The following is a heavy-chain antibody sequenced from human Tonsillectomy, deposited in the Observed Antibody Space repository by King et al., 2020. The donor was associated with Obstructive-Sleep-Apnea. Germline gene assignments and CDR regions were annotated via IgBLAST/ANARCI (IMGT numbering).Heavy chain of an antibody. CDR2: ISSSTFYM. J-gene: IGHJ6*02. D-gene: IGHD2-15*01. CDR3: ARNLLVGELYYYYAMDV. CDR1: GFTFSTYT. Sequence: VQLVESGGGLVKPGGSLRLSCTASGFTFSTYTMNWVRQAPGKGLEWVSSISSSTFYMYYADSVKGRFTNSRDNAKNSLYLQMNSLRAEDTAVYYCARNLLVGELYYYYAMDVWGQGTTVTVSS. V-gene: IGHV3-21*01.